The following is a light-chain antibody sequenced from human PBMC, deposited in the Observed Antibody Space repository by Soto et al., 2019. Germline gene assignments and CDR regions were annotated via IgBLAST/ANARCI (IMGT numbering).Light chain of an antibody. J-gene: IGLJ2*01. CDR2: EGN. Sequence: QSVLTQPASVSGSPGQSITISCTGTSSDVGSFNLVSWYQHHPGNAPKLMITEGNKWPSGMSSRFSGSMSGNTASLTIFGLQAEDDADYYCCSYAGGSTPLFGGGTKLTVL. CDR3: CSYAGGSTPL. V-gene: IGLV2-23*01. CDR1: SSDVGSFNL.